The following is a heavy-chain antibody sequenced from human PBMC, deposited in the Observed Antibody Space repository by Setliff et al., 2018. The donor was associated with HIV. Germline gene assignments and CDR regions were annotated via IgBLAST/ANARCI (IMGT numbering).Heavy chain of an antibody. Sequence: SETLSLTCAVYGGSLSGYHWSWIRQSPEKGLEWIGEINHSGSTNYNPSLKSRVTMSVDTSKNQFSLKLSSVTAAETAVYYCARGGGYGRSGYYPFDYWGQGTPVTVSS. CDR2: INHSGST. V-gene: IGHV4-34*01. CDR1: GGSLSGYH. CDR3: ARGGGYGRSGYYPFDY. D-gene: IGHD3-22*01. J-gene: IGHJ4*02.